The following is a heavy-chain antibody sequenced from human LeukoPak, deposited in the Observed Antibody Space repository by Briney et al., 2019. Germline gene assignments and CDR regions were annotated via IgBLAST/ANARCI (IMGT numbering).Heavy chain of an antibody. J-gene: IGHJ4*02. Sequence: SETPSLTCAVYGGSFSGYYWSWIRQPPGKGLEWIGEINHSGSTNYNPSLKSRVTISVDTSKNQFSLKLSSVTAADTAVYYCASGRFGETTKPYYFDYWGQGTLVTVSS. CDR1: GGSFSGYY. CDR3: ASGRFGETTKPYYFDY. D-gene: IGHD3-10*01. CDR2: INHSGST. V-gene: IGHV4-34*01.